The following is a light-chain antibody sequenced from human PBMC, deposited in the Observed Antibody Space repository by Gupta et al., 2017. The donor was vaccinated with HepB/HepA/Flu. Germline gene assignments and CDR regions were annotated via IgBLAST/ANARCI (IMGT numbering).Light chain of an antibody. Sequence: EIVLTQSPGTLSLSPGERATLSCRASQSVYSDYLAWYQQRPGQSPRLLIYGASSRATGIPDRFSGSGSGTDFTLTITRLEPEDFAVYYCQQCATSPLTFGPETKLDIK. CDR3: QQCATSPLT. CDR2: GAS. J-gene: IGKJ3*01. CDR1: QSVYSDY. V-gene: IGKV3-20*01.